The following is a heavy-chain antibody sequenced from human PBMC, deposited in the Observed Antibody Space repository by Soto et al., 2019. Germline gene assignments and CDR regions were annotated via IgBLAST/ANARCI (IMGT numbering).Heavy chain of an antibody. CDR2: INAGNGNT. D-gene: IGHD3-22*01. V-gene: IGHV1-3*01. J-gene: IGHJ6*02. Sequence: ASVKVSCKAPGYTFTSYAMHWVRQAPGQRLEWMGWINAGNGNTKYSQKFQGRVTITRDTSASTAYMELSSLRSEDTAVYYCAREDLIVVVIPRGMDVWGQGTTVTVSS. CDR3: AREDLIVVVIPRGMDV. CDR1: GYTFTSYA.